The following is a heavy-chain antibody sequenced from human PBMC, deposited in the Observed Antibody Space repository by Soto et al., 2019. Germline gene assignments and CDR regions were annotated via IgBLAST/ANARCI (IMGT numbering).Heavy chain of an antibody. J-gene: IGHJ3*01. Sequence: QVQLVQSGGGVVQPGTSLRLSCAASGFIFSDYVMYWFRQTPGKGLEWMAVISYDGTNKHYANSVKGRFFISRDNSNNALYLQMSSLRLEDPAIYHRARYNTGLYQGDCHVWGRGTLVAVSS. D-gene: IGHD2-8*02. CDR1: GFIFSDYV. V-gene: IGHV3-30*04. CDR2: ISYDGTNK. CDR3: ARYNTGLYQGDCHV.